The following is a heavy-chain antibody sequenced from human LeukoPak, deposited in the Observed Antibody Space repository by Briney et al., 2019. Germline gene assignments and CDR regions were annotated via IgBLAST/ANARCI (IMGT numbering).Heavy chain of an antibody. CDR2: IYSGGST. Sequence: GGSLRLSCAASGFTFSDYYMSWVRQAPGKGLEWVSVIYSGGSTYYADSVKGRFTISRDNSKNTLYLQMNSLRAEDTAVYYCARDPYYDSSGYCWGQGTLVTVSS. CDR1: GFTFSDYY. J-gene: IGHJ4*02. D-gene: IGHD3-22*01. V-gene: IGHV3-53*01. CDR3: ARDPYYDSSGYC.